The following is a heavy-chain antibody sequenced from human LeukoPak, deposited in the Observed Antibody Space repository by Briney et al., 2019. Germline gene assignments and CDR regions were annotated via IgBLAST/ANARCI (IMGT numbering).Heavy chain of an antibody. V-gene: IGHV4-59*01. CDR2: VSYDGKT. D-gene: IGHD3-22*01. CDR1: GGSLRRYW. Sequence: PSETLSLTCTVSGGSLRRYWWSWIRQSPENGLEWIGYVSYDGKTNYNPSLRNRVTISVDTSNEEFSLKLRSVTAADTAVYYCARDVEGDRSHILAFYIWGQGTVVTVSS. CDR3: ARDVEGDRSHILAFYI. J-gene: IGHJ3*02.